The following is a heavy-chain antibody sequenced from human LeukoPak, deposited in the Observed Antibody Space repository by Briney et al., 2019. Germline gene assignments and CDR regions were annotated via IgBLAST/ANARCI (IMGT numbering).Heavy chain of an antibody. J-gene: IGHJ5*02. Sequence: ASETLSLTCNVSGGSIRGYYWSWIRQPPGKGLEWIGSIYYSGSTYYNPSLKSRVTISVDTSKNQFSLKLSSVTAADTAVYYCARPVPSRLGWFDPWGQGTLVTVSS. CDR1: GGSIRGYY. CDR2: IYYSGST. CDR3: ARPVPSRLGWFDP. D-gene: IGHD1-1*01. V-gene: IGHV4-59*05.